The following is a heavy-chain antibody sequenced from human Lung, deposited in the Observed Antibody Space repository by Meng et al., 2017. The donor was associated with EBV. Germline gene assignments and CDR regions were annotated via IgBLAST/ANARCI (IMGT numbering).Heavy chain of an antibody. CDR3: VRDRGYWDWFDP. CDR2: TYYRSKWYN. D-gene: IGHD3-22*01. Sequence: QVQLQQSGPGLVKPSQTLSLTCGISGDSVSSNSAAWNWIRQSPSGGLEWLGRTYYRSKWYNDYAVSVKSRITINPDTSKNQVFLQVNSVTPEDTAVYYCVRDRGYWDWFDPWGQGTLVTVSS. J-gene: IGHJ5*02. V-gene: IGHV6-1*01. CDR1: GDSVSSNSAA.